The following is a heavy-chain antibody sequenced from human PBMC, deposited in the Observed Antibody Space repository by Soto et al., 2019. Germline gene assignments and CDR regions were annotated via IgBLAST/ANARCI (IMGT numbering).Heavy chain of an antibody. D-gene: IGHD3-22*01. CDR1: GLTVSSNY. Sequence: LRLSCAASGLTVSSNYMSWVRQAPGKGLEWVSVIYSDGRTYHADSVKGRFTISRDNSKNTLYLQMNSLRAEDTAVYYCARVTTLAFDYWGQGTLVTVSS. CDR2: IYSDGRT. CDR3: ARVTTLAFDY. J-gene: IGHJ4*02. V-gene: IGHV3-66*01.